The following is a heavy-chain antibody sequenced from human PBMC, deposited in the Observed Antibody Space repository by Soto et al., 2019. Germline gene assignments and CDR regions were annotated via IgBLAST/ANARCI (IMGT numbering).Heavy chain of an antibody. J-gene: IGHJ4*02. CDR2: ISSTSNTI. CDR1: GFTFRSYS. V-gene: IGHV3-48*01. D-gene: IGHD2-15*01. Sequence: EVQLVESGGGLVQPGGSLRLSCAASGFTFRSYSMSWVRQAPGKGLEWVSYISSTSNTIYYADSVKGRFTISRDNAKNSLYLHVNSLSAEDTAVYYCARDRGCSGGICYRDLDYWGQGTLVTVSS. CDR3: ARDRGCSGGICYRDLDY.